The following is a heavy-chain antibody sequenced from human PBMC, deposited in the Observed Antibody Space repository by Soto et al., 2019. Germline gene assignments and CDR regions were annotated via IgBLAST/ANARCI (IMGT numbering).Heavy chain of an antibody. CDR3: ARDRVDRGVEDYYFYGMDV. CDR1: GGSISSYY. Sequence: QVQLQESGPGLVKPSETLSRTCTVSGGSISSYYWGWIRQPPGKGREWSGYSSYSGSTKYNPALTSRVTISVDTSKSQVSLKLSSVTGADTAVYYCARDRVDRGVEDYYFYGMDVWGQGTTVTVSS. CDR2: SSYSGST. V-gene: IGHV4-59*01. J-gene: IGHJ6*02. D-gene: IGHD3-10*01.